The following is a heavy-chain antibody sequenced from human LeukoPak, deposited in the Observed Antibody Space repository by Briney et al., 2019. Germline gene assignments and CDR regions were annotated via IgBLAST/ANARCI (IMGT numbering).Heavy chain of an antibody. J-gene: IGHJ6*03. CDR3: ARGGRYCSSTSCPRRNRHYYYYYYKDV. V-gene: IGHV1-8*02. CDR1: GGTFSSYA. Sequence: ASVKVSCKASGGTFSSYAISWVRQATGQGLEWMGWMNPNSGNTGYAQKFQGRVTMTGNTSISTAYMELSSLRSEDTAVYYCARGGRYCSSTSCPRRNRHYYYYYYKDVWGKGTTVTVSS. D-gene: IGHD2-2*01. CDR2: MNPNSGNT.